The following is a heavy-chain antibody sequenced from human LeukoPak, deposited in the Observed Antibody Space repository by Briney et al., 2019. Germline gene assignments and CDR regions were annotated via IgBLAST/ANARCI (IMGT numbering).Heavy chain of an antibody. D-gene: IGHD3-22*01. CDR1: GVSMTNYR. J-gene: IGHJ4*02. CDR3: ARITGYFDSGGSYYWGFFDY. CDR2: MSDSGQT. Sequence: SETLSFTCSVSGVSMTNYRWTWIRQAPGKGLEWIGYMSDSGQTNYNPSLRSRATVSVDTSKSQCSLRLTPVTSADTAVYYCARITGYFDSGGSYYWGFFDYWGQGSLVTVSS. V-gene: IGHV4-59*01.